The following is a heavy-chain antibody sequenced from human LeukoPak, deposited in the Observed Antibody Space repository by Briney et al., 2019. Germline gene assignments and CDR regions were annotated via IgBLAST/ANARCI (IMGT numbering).Heavy chain of an antibody. CDR3: AKPADERSNGWYLNWFDP. Sequence: GGSLRLSCAASGFTFSSYAMSWVRQAPGKGLEWVAAISGSGGSTYYADSVKGRFTISRDNSTNTLYLKMNSLRAEDTAVYYCAKPADERSNGWYLNWFDPWGQGTLVTVSS. V-gene: IGHV3-23*01. CDR1: GFTFSSYA. D-gene: IGHD6-19*01. J-gene: IGHJ5*02. CDR2: ISGSGGST.